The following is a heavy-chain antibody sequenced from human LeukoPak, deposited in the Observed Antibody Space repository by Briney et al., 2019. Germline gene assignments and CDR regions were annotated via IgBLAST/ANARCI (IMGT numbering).Heavy chain of an antibody. CDR3: AKSGRRQIAATGTVDY. J-gene: IGHJ4*02. CDR1: GFTFDDYA. V-gene: IGHV3-9*01. CDR2: ISWNGGSI. D-gene: IGHD6-13*01. Sequence: PGRSLRLSCAASGFTFDDYAMHGVRQAPGKGLEWVSGISWNGGSIDYADSVKGRFTISRDNAKNSLHLQMNSLRVEDTALYYCAKSGRRQIAATGTVDYWGQGTLVTVSS.